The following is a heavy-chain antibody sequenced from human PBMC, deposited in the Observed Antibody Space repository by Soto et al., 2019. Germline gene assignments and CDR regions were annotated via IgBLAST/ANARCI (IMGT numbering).Heavy chain of an antibody. J-gene: IGHJ4*02. CDR1: GGSISSSSYY. V-gene: IGHV4-39*01. CDR2: IYYSGST. CDR3: ARQRESGSYYFDY. D-gene: IGHD1-26*01. Sequence: PSETLSLTCTVSGGSISSSSYYWGWIRQSPGKGLEWIGSIYYSGSTYYNPSLKSRVTISVDTSKNQFSLKLSSVTAADTAVYYCARQRESGSYYFDYWGQGTLVTVSS.